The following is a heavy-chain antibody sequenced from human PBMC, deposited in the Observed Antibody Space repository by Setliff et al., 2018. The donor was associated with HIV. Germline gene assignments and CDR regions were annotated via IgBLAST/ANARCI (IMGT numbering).Heavy chain of an antibody. J-gene: IGHJ4*02. CDR3: ARVRRRDGYNFDY. Sequence: SETLSLTCGVSGYSVNSDYYWGWIRQSPGKGLEWIGTIYQSGTTYYNPSLKSRVTISVDRSKEQFSLKLSSVTAADTAVYYCARVRRRDGYNFDYWGQGTLVTVSS. CDR1: GYSVNSDYY. D-gene: IGHD5-12*01. V-gene: IGHV4-38-2*01. CDR2: IYQSGTT.